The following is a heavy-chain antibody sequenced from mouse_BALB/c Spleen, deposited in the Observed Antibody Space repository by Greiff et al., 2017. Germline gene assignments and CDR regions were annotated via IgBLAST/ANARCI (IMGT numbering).Heavy chain of an antibody. CDR1: GFTFSSYA. CDR3: ARGVDYEYYYAMDY. D-gene: IGHD2-4*01. Sequence: EVQRVESGGGLVKPGGSLKLSCAASGFTFSSYAMSWVRQTPEKRLEWVASISSGGSTYYPDSVKGRFTISRDNARNILYLQMSSLRSEDTAMYYCARGVDYEYYYAMDYWGQGTSVTVSS. CDR2: ISSGGST. J-gene: IGHJ4*01. V-gene: IGHV5-6-5*01.